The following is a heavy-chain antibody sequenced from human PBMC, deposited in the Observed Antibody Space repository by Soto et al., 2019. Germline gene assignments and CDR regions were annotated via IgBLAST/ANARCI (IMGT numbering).Heavy chain of an antibody. V-gene: IGHV3-30-3*01. J-gene: IGHJ3*01. CDR1: GFTFSSYA. CDR3: ARAALVRGVIKSSATP. CDR2: ISYDGSNK. Sequence: QVQLVESGGGVVQPGRSLRLSCAASGFTFSSYAMHWVRQAPGKGLEWVAVISYDGSNKYYADSVKGRFTISRDNSKNTLYLQMHSLRAEDTAVYYCARAALVRGVIKSSATPWGQGTMVTVSS. D-gene: IGHD3-10*01.